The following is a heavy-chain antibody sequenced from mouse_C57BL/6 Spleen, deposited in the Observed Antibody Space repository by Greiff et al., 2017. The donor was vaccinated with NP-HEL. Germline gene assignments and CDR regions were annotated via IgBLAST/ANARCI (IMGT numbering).Heavy chain of an antibody. Sequence: VQLQQSGAELVRPGTSVKVSCKASGYAFTNYLIEWVKQRPGQGLEWIGVINPGSGGTNYNEKFKGKATLTADKSSSTAYMQLSSLTSEDSAVYFCARSGDYPGIFWNWGQGTLVTVSA. CDR2: INPGSGGT. J-gene: IGHJ3*01. D-gene: IGHD1-1*01. CDR3: ARSGDYPGIFWN. CDR1: GYAFTNYL. V-gene: IGHV1-54*01.